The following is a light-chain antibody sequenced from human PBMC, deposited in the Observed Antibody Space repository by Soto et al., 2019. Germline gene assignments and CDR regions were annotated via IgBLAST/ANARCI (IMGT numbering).Light chain of an antibody. V-gene: IGLV2-14*03. J-gene: IGLJ1*01. Sequence: QSVLTQPASVSDSPGQSITISCTGTSSDVGGSNFVSWYQQHPGKPPKLIIYDVANRPPGVSNRFSGSKSGSTASLIISRLQTQEEADYYCVSYTSSTTYVFGTGTKVTVL. CDR2: DVA. CDR3: VSYTSSTTYV. CDR1: SSDVGGSNF.